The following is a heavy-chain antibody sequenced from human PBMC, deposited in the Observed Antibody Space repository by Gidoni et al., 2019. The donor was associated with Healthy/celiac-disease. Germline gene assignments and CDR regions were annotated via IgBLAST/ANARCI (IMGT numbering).Heavy chain of an antibody. V-gene: IGHV3-23*01. J-gene: IGHJ5*02. D-gene: IGHD4-17*01. CDR1: GFPFSSYA. Sequence: EVQLLESGGGLVQPGGSLRLSCAASGFPFSSYAMSWVRQAPGKGLEWVSAISGSGGSTYYADSVKGRFTISRDNSKNTLYLQMNSLRAEDTAVYYCAKYVPYDYGDYHWFDPWGQGTLVTVSS. CDR2: ISGSGGST. CDR3: AKYVPYDYGDYHWFDP.